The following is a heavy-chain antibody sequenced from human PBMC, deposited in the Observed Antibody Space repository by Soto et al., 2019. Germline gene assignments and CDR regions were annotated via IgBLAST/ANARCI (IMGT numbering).Heavy chain of an antibody. V-gene: IGHV4-59*01. CDR3: ARDRLDSGSYGY. Sequence: QVQLQESGPGLVKPSETLSLTCTVSGGSISSYYWSWIRQPPGKGLEWIGYIYYSGSTNYNPSLKSRVTISVDTSKNQFSLKLSSVTGADTAVYYCARDRLDSGSYGYWGQGTLVTVSS. CDR1: GGSISSYY. J-gene: IGHJ4*02. CDR2: IYYSGST. D-gene: IGHD1-26*01.